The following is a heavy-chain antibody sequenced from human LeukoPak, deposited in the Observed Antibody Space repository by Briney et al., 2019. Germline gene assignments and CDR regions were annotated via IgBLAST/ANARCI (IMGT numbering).Heavy chain of an antibody. J-gene: IGHJ2*01. CDR3: ARGVTMIVVVIHDWYFDL. D-gene: IGHD3-22*01. Sequence: PSETLSLTCGVYGGSFSGYYWSWIRQPPGKGLEWIGEINHYGSTNYNPSLKSRVTISVDTSKNQFSLKLTSVTAADTAVYYCARGVTMIVVVIHDWYFDLWGRGTLVTVSS. V-gene: IGHV4-34*01. CDR2: INHYGST. CDR1: GGSFSGYY.